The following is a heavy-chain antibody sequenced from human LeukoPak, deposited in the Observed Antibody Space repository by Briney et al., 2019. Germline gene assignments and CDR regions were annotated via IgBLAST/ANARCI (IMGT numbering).Heavy chain of an antibody. Sequence: SETLSLTCAVSGGSISSGGYSWSWIRQPPGKGLEWIGYIYHSGSTYYNPSLKSRVTISVDRSKNRFSLKLSSVTAADTAVYYCARGIQLWNFDYWGQGTLVTVSS. CDR3: ARGIQLWNFDY. V-gene: IGHV4-30-2*01. D-gene: IGHD5-18*01. CDR1: GGSISSGGYS. CDR2: IYHSGST. J-gene: IGHJ4*02.